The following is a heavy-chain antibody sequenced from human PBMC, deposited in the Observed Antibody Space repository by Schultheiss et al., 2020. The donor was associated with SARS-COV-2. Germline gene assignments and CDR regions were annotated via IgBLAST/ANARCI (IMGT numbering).Heavy chain of an antibody. CDR2: ISYDGSNK. D-gene: IGHD6-19*01. CDR1: GFTFSSYS. Sequence: GGSLRLSCAASGFTFSSYSMNWVRQAPGKGLEWVAVISYDGSNKYYADSVKGRFTISRDNSKNTLYLQMNSLRAEDTAVYYCARLGQAVAEGVWGQGTLVTVSS. J-gene: IGHJ4*02. CDR3: ARLGQAVAEGV. V-gene: IGHV3-30*03.